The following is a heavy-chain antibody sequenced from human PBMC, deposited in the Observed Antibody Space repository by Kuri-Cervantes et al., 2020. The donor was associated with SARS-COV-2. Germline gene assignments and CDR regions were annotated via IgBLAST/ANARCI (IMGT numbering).Heavy chain of an antibody. CDR2: ISAYNGNT. CDR3: ARGVSVAGGAGMDV. V-gene: IGHV1-18*01. J-gene: IGHJ6*02. D-gene: IGHD6-19*01. CDR1: GGTFSSYA. Sequence: ASVKVSCKASGGTFSSYAISWVRQAPGQGLEWMGGISAYNGNTIYAQKFQGRVTMTTDTSTSTAYMDLRSLRADDTAVYYCARGVSVAGGAGMDVWGQGTTVTVSS.